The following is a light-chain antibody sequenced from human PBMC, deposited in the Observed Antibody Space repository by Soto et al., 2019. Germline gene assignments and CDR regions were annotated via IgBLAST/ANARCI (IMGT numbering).Light chain of an antibody. J-gene: IGKJ1*01. Sequence: DIHMTHSPFSLSPAVVDRVTITCRASQSISSYLNWYQQKPGKAPKLLIYAASSLQSGVPSRFSGSGSGTDFTLTISSLQPEDFATYYCQQSYSTPPTFGQGTKVDIK. CDR3: QQSYSTPPT. CDR1: QSISSY. V-gene: IGKV1-39*01. CDR2: AAS.